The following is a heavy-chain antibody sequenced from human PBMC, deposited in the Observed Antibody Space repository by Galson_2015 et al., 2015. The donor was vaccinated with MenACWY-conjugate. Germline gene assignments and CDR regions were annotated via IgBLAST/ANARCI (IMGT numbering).Heavy chain of an antibody. Sequence: SLRLSCAASGFTVSSNYMNWVRQAPGKGLEWVSGIYSGDSTYYADSVKGRFTISRDNSKNTLYLQMNSLRAEDTAVYYCARGYCSSTRCYPTQSGYWGQGVLVTVSS. CDR1: GFTVSSNY. D-gene: IGHD2-2*01. CDR3: ARGYCSSTRCYPTQSGY. J-gene: IGHJ4*02. CDR2: IYSGDST. V-gene: IGHV3-53*01.